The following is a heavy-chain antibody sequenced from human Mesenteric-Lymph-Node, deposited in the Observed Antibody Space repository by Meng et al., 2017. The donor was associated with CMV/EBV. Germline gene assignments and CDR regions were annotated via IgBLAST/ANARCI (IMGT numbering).Heavy chain of an antibody. Sequence: SGFSFISSAMHWVRQAPGNGLEWVAVISYDGSNKYYADSVKCRFTISRDNSKNTLYLQMNSLRAEDTAVYYCVKCPRVWSGYSGYFDYWGQGTLVTVSS. CDR1: GFSFISSA. D-gene: IGHD3-3*01. V-gene: IGHV3-30-3*02. CDR3: VKCPRVWSGYSGYFDY. J-gene: IGHJ4*02. CDR2: ISYDGSNK.